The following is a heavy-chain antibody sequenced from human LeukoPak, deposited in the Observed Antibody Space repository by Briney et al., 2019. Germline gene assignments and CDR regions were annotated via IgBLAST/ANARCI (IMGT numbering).Heavy chain of an antibody. J-gene: IGHJ4*02. CDR1: GYSFTSYY. V-gene: IGHV5-10-1*01. Sequence: GESLKISCKGSGYSFTSYYITWVRQMPGKGLEWMGRIDPHDSYTNYSPSFQGHVTISADKSISTAYLQLSSLAASDTAIYYCARSNYGSGSYKDYWGQGTLVTVSS. CDR3: ARSNYGSGSYKDY. D-gene: IGHD3-10*01. CDR2: IDPHDSYT.